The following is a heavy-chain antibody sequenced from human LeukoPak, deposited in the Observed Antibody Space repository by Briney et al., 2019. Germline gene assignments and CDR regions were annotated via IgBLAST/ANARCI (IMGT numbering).Heavy chain of an antibody. CDR3: ANFGAAAADYYYYGMDV. CDR2: ISGSGGST. CDR1: GFTFSSYA. Sequence: GGSLRLSCAASGFTFSSYAMSWVRQAPGKGLEWVSAISGSGGSTYYAGSVKGRFTISRDNSKDTLYLQMNSLRAEDTAVYYCANFGAAAADYYYYGMDVWGQGTTVTVSS. D-gene: IGHD6-13*01. V-gene: IGHV3-23*01. J-gene: IGHJ6*02.